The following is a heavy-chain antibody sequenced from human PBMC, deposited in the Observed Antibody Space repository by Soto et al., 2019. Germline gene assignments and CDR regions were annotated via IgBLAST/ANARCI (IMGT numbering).Heavy chain of an antibody. D-gene: IGHD4-17*01. J-gene: IGHJ4*02. V-gene: IGHV5-51*01. Sequence: GESLKISCKGSGYSFTSYWIGWVRQMPGKGLEWMGIIYPGDSDTRYSPSFQGQVTISADKSISTAYVQWSSLKASDTAMYYCARQADYGDYVHLFDYWGQGTLVTVSS. CDR3: ARQADYGDYVHLFDY. CDR1: GYSFTSYW. CDR2: IYPGDSDT.